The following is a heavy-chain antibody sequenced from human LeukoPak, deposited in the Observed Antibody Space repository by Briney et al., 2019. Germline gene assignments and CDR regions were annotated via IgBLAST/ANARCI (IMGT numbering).Heavy chain of an antibody. V-gene: IGHV1-46*01. CDR3: AKDSGAYGPDY. D-gene: IGHD3-10*01. Sequence: GASVKVSFKASGYTFSIYYMHWVRQAPGQGLEWMGQISPSGTTTYAQKFQGRVTMTRDTSTSTVNMELSDLTSEDSAVYHCAKDSGAYGPDYWGQGTLLTVSS. J-gene: IGHJ4*02. CDR1: GYTFSIYY. CDR2: ISPSGTT.